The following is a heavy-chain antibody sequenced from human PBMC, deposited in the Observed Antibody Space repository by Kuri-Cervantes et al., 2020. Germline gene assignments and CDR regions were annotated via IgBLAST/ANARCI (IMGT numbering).Heavy chain of an antibody. Sequence: GSLRLSCAASGFTFSSYAMSWIRQPPGKGLEWIGEINHSGSTNYNPSLKSRVTISVDTSKNQFSLKLSSVTAADTAVYYCARVKISGSYQRGYHFDYWGQGTLVTVSS. D-gene: IGHD1-26*01. CDR2: INHSGST. CDR1: GFTFSSYA. J-gene: IGHJ4*02. CDR3: ARVKISGSYQRGYHFDY. V-gene: IGHV4-34*01.